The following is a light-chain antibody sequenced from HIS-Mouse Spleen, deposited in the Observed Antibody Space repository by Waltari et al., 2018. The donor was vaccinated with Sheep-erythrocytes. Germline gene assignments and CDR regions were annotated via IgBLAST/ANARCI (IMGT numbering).Light chain of an antibody. CDR1: SSDVGGYNY. CDR3: CSYAGSYNHV. Sequence: QSALTQPASVSGSPGQSITISCTGTSSDVGGYNYVSRYQQHPGKAPKLMIYDVSNRPSGVSNRFSGSKSGNTASLTISGLQAEDEADYYCCSYAGSYNHVFATGTKVTVL. J-gene: IGLJ1*01. CDR2: DVS. V-gene: IGLV2-14*03.